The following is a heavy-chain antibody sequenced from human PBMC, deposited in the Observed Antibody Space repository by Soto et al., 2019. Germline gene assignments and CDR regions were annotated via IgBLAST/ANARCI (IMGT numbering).Heavy chain of an antibody. D-gene: IGHD5-18*01. J-gene: IGHJ6*02. V-gene: IGHV4-30-4*01. CDR2: IYYSGST. Sequence: SETMSLTCTVSGGSSSNGDYYWSWIRKPPGKGLEWIGYIYYSGSTYYNPSLKSRVTISVDTSKNQFSLKLSSVTAADTAVYYCARKQIHYYHYGMDVWGQGTTVTVSS. CDR1: GGSSSNGDYY. CDR3: ARKQIHYYHYGMDV.